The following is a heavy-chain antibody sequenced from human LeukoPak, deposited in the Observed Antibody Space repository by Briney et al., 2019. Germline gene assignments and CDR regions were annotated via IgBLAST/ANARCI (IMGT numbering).Heavy chain of an antibody. Sequence: SETLSLTCTVSGGSISGYYWSWIRQPPGEGLEWIGYIYYSGSANYNPSLKSRVTILVDTSKNQFSLKLTSVTAADTAVYYCARLGSTFDIWGQGTMVTVSS. D-gene: IGHD2-2*01. CDR3: ARLGSTFDI. J-gene: IGHJ3*02. V-gene: IGHV4-59*08. CDR1: GGSISGYY. CDR2: IYYSGSA.